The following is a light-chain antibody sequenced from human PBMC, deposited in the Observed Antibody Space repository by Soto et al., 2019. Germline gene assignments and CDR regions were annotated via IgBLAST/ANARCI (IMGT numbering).Light chain of an antibody. Sequence: EIVLTQSPGTLSLSPGERATLSCRASQSVGSSHLAWYQQKPGQAPRLLIYGASSRATGIPDRFSGSGSGTDFTLTISRLEPEYFAVYYCQQYGSAPWTFGQGTKVEIK. CDR2: GAS. V-gene: IGKV3-20*01. CDR1: QSVGSSH. J-gene: IGKJ1*01. CDR3: QQYGSAPWT.